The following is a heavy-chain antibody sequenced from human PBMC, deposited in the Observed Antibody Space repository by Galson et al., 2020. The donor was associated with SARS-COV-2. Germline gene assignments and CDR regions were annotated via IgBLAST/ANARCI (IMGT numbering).Heavy chain of an antibody. Sequence: GESLKISCAASGFTFSSYGMHWVRQAPGKGLEWVAVIWYDGSNKYYADSVKGRFTISRDNSKNTLYLQMNSLRAEDTAVYYCAAQLSYYYGMDVWGQGTTVTVSS. D-gene: IGHD6-6*01. CDR1: GFTFSSYG. CDR2: IWYDGSNK. V-gene: IGHV3-33*01. J-gene: IGHJ6*02. CDR3: AAQLSYYYGMDV.